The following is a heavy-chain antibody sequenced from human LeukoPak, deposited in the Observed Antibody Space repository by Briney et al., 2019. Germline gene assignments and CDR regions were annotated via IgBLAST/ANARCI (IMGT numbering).Heavy chain of an antibody. D-gene: IGHD2-2*01. CDR2: INHSGST. CDR3: ARNGCSSTSCYYYYYYGMDV. J-gene: IGHJ6*02. Sequence: SETLSLTCTVSGGSISSGGYYWSWIRQPPGKGLEWIGEINHSGSTNYNPSLKSRVTISVDTSKNQFSLKLSSVTAADTAVYYCARNGCSSTSCYYYYYYGMDVWGQGTTVTVSS. CDR1: GGSISSGGYY. V-gene: IGHV4-39*07.